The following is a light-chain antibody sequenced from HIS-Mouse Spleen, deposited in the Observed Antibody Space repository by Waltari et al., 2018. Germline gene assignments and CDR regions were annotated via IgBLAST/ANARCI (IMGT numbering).Light chain of an antibody. Sequence: SYVLTPPPSVSVAPGQTARITCGGTNIGSQSVPWYQQKPGQAPVLVVYDDSDRPSGIPERFSGSNSGNTATLTISRVEAGDEADYYCQVWDSSSDHVVFGGGTKLTVL. CDR1: NIGSQS. CDR2: DDS. J-gene: IGLJ2*01. CDR3: QVWDSSSDHVV. V-gene: IGLV3-21*02.